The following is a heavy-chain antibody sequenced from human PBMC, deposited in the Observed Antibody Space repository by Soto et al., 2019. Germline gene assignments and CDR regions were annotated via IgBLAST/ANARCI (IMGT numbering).Heavy chain of an antibody. D-gene: IGHD2-21*01. CDR2: ISGSGGST. V-gene: IGHV3-23*01. CDR3: TKDWVSAIPDMFYYYYGMDL. J-gene: IGHJ6*02. CDR1: GFTFSSYA. Sequence: GGSLRLSCAASGFTFSSYAMSWVRQAPGKGLEWVSAISGSGGSTYYADSVKGRFTISRDNSKNTLYLQMNSLRAEDTAVYYCTKDWVSAIPDMFYYYYGMDLWGQGTTVTVSS.